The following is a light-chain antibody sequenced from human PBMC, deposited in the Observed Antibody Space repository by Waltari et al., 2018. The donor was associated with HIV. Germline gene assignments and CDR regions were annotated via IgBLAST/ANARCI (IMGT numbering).Light chain of an antibody. Sequence: DIVMTQSPESLTVSLGERTTINCKCNRRLFHPPNNQNYLAWYQQKPGQAPKLFIYWASTRERGVPERFIGSGSGADFNLTITNVQADDVATYFCHQYDSVFPVTFGGGTKVEIE. CDR1: RRLFHPPNNQNY. J-gene: IGKJ4*01. V-gene: IGKV4-1*01. CDR2: WAS. CDR3: HQYDSVFPVT.